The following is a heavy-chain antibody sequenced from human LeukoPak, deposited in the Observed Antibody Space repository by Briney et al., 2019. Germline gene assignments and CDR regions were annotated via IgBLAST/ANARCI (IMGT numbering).Heavy chain of an antibody. J-gene: IGHJ4*02. V-gene: IGHV3-48*03. CDR1: GFTFSTSE. CDR2: ISSRGSSK. CDR3: AKARRTNDNDSSGYYDY. Sequence: GGSLRLSCAASGFTFSTSEMDGVRPAPGKERGGGSYISSRGSSKYYADSVKGRFTISRDNAKNSLYLQMNSLRAEDTAVYYCAKARRTNDNDSSGYYDYWGQGTLVTVSS. D-gene: IGHD3-22*01.